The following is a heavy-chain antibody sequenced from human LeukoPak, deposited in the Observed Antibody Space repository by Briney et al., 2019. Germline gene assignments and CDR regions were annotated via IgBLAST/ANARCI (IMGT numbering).Heavy chain of an antibody. V-gene: IGHV3-66*01. J-gene: IGHJ4*02. CDR3: ARGDGDYVFDY. D-gene: IGHD4-17*01. CDR1: GFTVSSNY. CDR2: IYSGGST. Sequence: GGSLRLSCAASGFTVSSNYMSWVRQAPGRGLEWVSVIYSGGSTYYADSVKGRFTISRDNSKNTLYLQMNSLRAEDTAVYYCARGDGDYVFDYWGQGTLVTVSS.